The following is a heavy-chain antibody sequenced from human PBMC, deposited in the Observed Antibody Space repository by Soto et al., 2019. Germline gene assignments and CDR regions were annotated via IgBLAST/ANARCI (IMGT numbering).Heavy chain of an antibody. V-gene: IGHV3-11*01. CDR2: ISSSGSII. J-gene: IGHJ4*02. D-gene: IGHD3-22*01. CDR1: GFTFSDYY. CDR3: ARDQGYYDSSGYFDF. Sequence: GGSLRLSCAASGFTFSDYYMSWIRQAPGKGLEWVSYISSSGSIIYYADSVKGRFTISRDNAKNLLYLQMNTLRDEDTAVYYCARDQGYYDSSGYFDFWGQGTLVTVSS.